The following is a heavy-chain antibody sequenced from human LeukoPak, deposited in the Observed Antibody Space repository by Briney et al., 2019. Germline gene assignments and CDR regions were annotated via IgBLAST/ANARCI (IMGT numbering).Heavy chain of an antibody. D-gene: IGHD2-15*01. V-gene: IGHV3-23*01. CDR3: VRDLLCSGGSCYGGDY. CDR2: VSGSGGST. Sequence: QPGGSLRLSCAASGFTFSSYAMTWVRQATGKGLEWVSTVSGSGGSTYYADSLKGRFTISRDNAKNSLYLQMTSLRAEDTAVYYCVRDLLCSGGSCYGGDYWGQGTLVTVSS. CDR1: GFTFSSYA. J-gene: IGHJ4*02.